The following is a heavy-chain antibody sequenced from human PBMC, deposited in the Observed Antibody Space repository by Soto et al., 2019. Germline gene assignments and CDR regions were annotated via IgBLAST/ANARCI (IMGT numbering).Heavy chain of an antibody. D-gene: IGHD6-19*01. Sequence: PSETLSLTCAVYGGSFSDYYWSWIRQPPGKGLEWIGEINHSGSTNYNPSLKSRVTISVDTSKNQFSLKLSSVTAEDTAVYYCARDQNRGRGWAYYMDVWGKGTTVTVSS. CDR3: ARDQNRGRGWAYYMDV. CDR1: GGSFSDYY. J-gene: IGHJ6*03. CDR2: INHSGST. V-gene: IGHV4-34*01.